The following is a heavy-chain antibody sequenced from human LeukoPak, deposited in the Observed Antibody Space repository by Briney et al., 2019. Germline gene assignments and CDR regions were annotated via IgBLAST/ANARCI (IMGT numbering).Heavy chain of an antibody. J-gene: IGHJ3*02. Sequence: GGSLRLSCEASGFTVSSTHMVWVRQAPGKGLEWVSVTYTGGNSYYAGSVQGRFIISRDISKNTLYLQMNNLRAEDSALYYCARGGRGSAAVVAPRSFDIWGQGTMVAVSS. CDR2: TYTGGNS. CDR3: ARGGRGSAAVVAPRSFDI. CDR1: GFTVSSTH. V-gene: IGHV3-53*01. D-gene: IGHD3-22*01.